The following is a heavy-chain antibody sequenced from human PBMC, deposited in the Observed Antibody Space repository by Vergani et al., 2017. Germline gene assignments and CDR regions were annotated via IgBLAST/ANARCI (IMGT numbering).Heavy chain of an antibody. CDR2: VLFDGSNE. J-gene: IGHJ4*02. Sequence: QVQLVQSGGGVVQPGGSLRLSCVASGFTFNRYGMQWVRQAPGKGLEWVAYVLFDGSNEYYADSGKGRFIVSRDNSNDALYLKMNSLRTDDTAVYYCARDLAYCHEGSCALWGQGSVVTVSS. V-gene: IGHV3-30*02. CDR1: GFTFNRYG. D-gene: IGHD2-15*01. CDR3: ARDLAYCHEGSCAL.